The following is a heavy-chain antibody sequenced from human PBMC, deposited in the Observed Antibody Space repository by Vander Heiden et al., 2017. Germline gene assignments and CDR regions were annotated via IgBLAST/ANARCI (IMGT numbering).Heavy chain of an antibody. V-gene: IGHV4-34*01. CDR3: AGRRWLQLSY. Sequence: VQLQQWGAGLLKPSETLSLTCAVYGGSFSGYYWSWIRQPPGKGLEWIGEINHSGSTNYKPSLKSRVTISVDTSKNQFSLKLSSVTAGDTAVYYCAGRRWLQLSYWGQGTLVTVSS. CDR2: INHSGST. J-gene: IGHJ4*02. D-gene: IGHD5-12*01. CDR1: GGSFSGYY.